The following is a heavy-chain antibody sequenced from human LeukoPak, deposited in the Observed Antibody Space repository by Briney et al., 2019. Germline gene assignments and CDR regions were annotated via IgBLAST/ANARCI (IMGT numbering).Heavy chain of an antibody. CDR2: IYYSGST. CDR3: ARSGYSSPVGRFDP. D-gene: IGHD6-13*01. Sequence: PSETLSLTCTVSGGSISSYYWSWIRQPPGKGLEWIGYIYYSGSTNYNPSLKSRATISVDTSKNQFSLKLSSVTAADTAVYYCARSGYSSPVGRFDPWGQGTLVTVSS. CDR1: GGSISSYY. J-gene: IGHJ5*02. V-gene: IGHV4-59*01.